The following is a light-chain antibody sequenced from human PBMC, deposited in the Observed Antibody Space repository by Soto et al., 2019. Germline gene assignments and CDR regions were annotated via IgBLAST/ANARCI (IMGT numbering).Light chain of an antibody. Sequence: DIQLTQSPSFLSASVGDRVTITCRASQGISSYLAWYQQKPGKAPKLLIYAASNLQSGVPSRFSGSGSGTDFTLTISSLQPEDFATYYCQQSYSTPRTFGQGTKVDIK. CDR1: QGISSY. J-gene: IGKJ1*01. CDR3: QQSYSTPRT. CDR2: AAS. V-gene: IGKV1-39*01.